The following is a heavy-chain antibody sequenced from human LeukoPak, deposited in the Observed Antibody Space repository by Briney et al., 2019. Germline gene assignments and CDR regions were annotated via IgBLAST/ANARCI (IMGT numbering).Heavy chain of an antibody. CDR3: ARAIAVAARPYYYYYMDV. Sequence: PGGSLRLSCAASGFTFSDYSMNWVRQAPGKGLEWVSSISSSSSYIYYADSVKGRFTISRDNAKNSLYLQMNSLRAEDTAVYYCARAIAVAARPYYYYYMDVWGKGTTVTVSS. J-gene: IGHJ6*03. V-gene: IGHV3-21*01. CDR1: GFTFSDYS. CDR2: ISSSSSYI. D-gene: IGHD6-19*01.